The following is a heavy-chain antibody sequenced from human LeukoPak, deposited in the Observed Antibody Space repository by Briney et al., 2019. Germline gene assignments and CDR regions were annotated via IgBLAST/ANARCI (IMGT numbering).Heavy chain of an antibody. CDR3: ARGWGYPTTLYYFDY. Sequence: SQTLSLTCAISGDSVSTNFAAWNWLRQSPSRGLEWLGRTYYRSRWINEYAMSVQSRITISPDTSKNQFSLQLNSVTPEDTAVYYCARGWGYPTTLYYFDYWGQGTLVTVSS. J-gene: IGHJ4*02. D-gene: IGHD7-27*01. CDR1: GDSVSTNFAA. V-gene: IGHV6-1*01. CDR2: TYYRSRWIN.